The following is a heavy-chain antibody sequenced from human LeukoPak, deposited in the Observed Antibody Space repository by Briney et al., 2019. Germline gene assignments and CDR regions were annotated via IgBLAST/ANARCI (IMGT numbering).Heavy chain of an antibody. D-gene: IGHD2-2*01. Sequence: SQTLSLTCAISGDSVSSNSAAWNWIRQSPSRGLEWLGRTYYRSKWYNDYAVSVKSRITINPDTSKNQFSLQLNSVTPEDTAAYYCARDRYCSSTSCKYYFDYWGQGTLVTVSS. CDR2: TYYRSKWYN. CDR1: GDSVSSNSAA. V-gene: IGHV6-1*01. CDR3: ARDRYCSSTSCKYYFDY. J-gene: IGHJ4*02.